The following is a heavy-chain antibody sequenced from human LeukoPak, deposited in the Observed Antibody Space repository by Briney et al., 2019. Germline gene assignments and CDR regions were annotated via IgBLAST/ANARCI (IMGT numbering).Heavy chain of an antibody. CDR3: AHFILSLRYFDWLSPPDYYFDY. CDR1: GFSLRTSGVG. J-gene: IGHJ4*02. V-gene: IGHV2-5*01. Sequence: ESGPTLVQPTQTLTLTCTFSGFSLRTSGVGVGWIRQPPGKALEWLALIYWHDDKRYSPTLQSRLTIASDTSKNQVVLTMANMDPVDTATYYCAHFILSLRYFDWLSPPDYYFDYWGQGTLVTVSS. D-gene: IGHD3-9*01. CDR2: IYWHDDK.